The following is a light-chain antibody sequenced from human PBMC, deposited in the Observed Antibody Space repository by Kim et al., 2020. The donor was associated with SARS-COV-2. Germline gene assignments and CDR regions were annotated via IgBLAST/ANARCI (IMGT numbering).Light chain of an antibody. CDR1: SSDVGGYNY. V-gene: IGLV2-8*01. J-gene: IGLJ2*01. CDR3: SSYAGNNNLV. CDR2: EVN. Sequence: SVTLSCTGTSSDVGGYNYVSWYQQHPGKAPKLMIYEVNKRPSGVPDRFSGSKSGNTASLTVSGLQAEDEADYYCSSYAGNNNLVFGGGTQLTVL.